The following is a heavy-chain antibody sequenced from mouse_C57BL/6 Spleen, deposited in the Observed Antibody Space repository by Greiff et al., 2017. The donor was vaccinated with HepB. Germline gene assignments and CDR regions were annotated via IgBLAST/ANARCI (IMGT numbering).Heavy chain of an antibody. V-gene: IGHV5-17*01. D-gene: IGHD2-4*01. CDR3: ARLDDYDGYAMDY. CDR1: GFTFSDYG. J-gene: IGHJ4*01. CDR2: ISSGSSTI. Sequence: DVMLVESGGGLVKPGGSLKLSCAASGFTFSDYGMHWVRQAPEKGLEWVAYISSGSSTIYYADTVKGRFTISRDNAKNTLFLQMTSLRSEDTAMYYCARLDDYDGYAMDYWGQGTSVTVSS.